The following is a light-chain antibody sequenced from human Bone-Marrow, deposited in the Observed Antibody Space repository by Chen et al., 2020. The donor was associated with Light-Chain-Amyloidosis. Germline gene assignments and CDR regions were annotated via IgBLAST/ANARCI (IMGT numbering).Light chain of an antibody. V-gene: IGLV1-47*01. CDR1: SSNSGSNY. CDR2: SNN. Sequence: QSVLTQPPSASGTPGQRVTISCSGSSSNSGSNYVYWYQQLPGTAPKLLIYSNNHPPSGVPDRFSGSKSVTSASLASSGLRSEDEADYYCAAWDDSLSGWVFGGGTKLTVL. CDR3: AAWDDSLSGWV. J-gene: IGLJ3*02.